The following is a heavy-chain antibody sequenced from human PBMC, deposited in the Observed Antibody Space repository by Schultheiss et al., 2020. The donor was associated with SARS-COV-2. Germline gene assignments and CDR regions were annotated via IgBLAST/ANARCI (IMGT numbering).Heavy chain of an antibody. CDR1: GGSFSGYY. CDR2: INHSGST. Sequence: SETLSLTCAVYGGSFSGYYWSWIRQPPGKGLEWIGEINHSGSTNYNPSLKSRVTISVDTSKNQFSLKLSSVTAADTAVYYCATSYSGNYVLDFWGQGTLVTVSS. D-gene: IGHD1-26*01. J-gene: IGHJ4*02. V-gene: IGHV4-34*01. CDR3: ATSYSGNYVLDF.